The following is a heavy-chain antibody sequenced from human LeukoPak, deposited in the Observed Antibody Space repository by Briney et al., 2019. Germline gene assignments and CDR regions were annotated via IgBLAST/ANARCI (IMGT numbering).Heavy chain of an antibody. CDR3: ARVRLVDERAWAY. D-gene: IGHD1-1*01. J-gene: IGHJ4*02. CDR1: GYTFSDFY. Sequence: ASVKVSCKASGYTFSDFYIHWVRQAPGQGLEYVXWITPKSGDTYSPQRFQGRVTMTRDASISTAYMELSSLRSDDTAVYFCARVRLVDERAWAYWGQGTLVTVSS. V-gene: IGHV1-2*02. CDR2: ITPKSGDT.